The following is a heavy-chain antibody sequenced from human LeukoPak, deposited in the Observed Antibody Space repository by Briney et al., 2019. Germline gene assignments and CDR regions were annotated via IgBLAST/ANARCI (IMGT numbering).Heavy chain of an antibody. J-gene: IGHJ5*02. Sequence: PSETLSLTCTVSGGSISGYYWSWIRQPPGKGLEWIGYISYTGIANYNPSLKSRGTISLDTSKNQFSLKLSSVTAADTAVYYCARSSRARGWFDPWGQGTLVTVSS. V-gene: IGHV4-59*08. CDR1: GGSISGYY. CDR2: ISYTGIA. CDR3: ARSSRARGWFDP.